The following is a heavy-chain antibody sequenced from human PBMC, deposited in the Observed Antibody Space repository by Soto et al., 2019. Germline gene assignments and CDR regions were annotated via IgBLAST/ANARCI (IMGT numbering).Heavy chain of an antibody. CDR2: ISSTTNYI. Sequence: PGGSLRSCFAASGFTFTRYSMNWVRQAPGKGLEWVSSISSTTNYIYYADSMKGRFTVSRDNANNSVYLEMNSLSDEDTAVYYCARESEDLTSDFDYWGQGTLVTVSS. CDR3: ARESEDLTSDFDY. J-gene: IGHJ4*02. CDR1: GFTFTRYS. V-gene: IGHV3-21*01.